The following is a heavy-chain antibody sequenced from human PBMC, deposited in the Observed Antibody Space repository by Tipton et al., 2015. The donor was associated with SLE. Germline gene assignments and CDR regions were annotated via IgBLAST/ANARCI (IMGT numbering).Heavy chain of an antibody. CDR3: ARELGGSGWYEDAFDI. J-gene: IGHJ3*02. CDR2: INHSGST. CDR1: GGSFSGYY. Sequence: TLSLTCAVYGGSFSGYYWSWIRQPPGKGLEWIGEINHSGSTYYNPSLKSRVTISVDTSKNQFSLKLSSVTAADTAVYYCARELGGSGWYEDAFDIWGQGTMVTVSS. V-gene: IGHV4-34*01. D-gene: IGHD6-19*01.